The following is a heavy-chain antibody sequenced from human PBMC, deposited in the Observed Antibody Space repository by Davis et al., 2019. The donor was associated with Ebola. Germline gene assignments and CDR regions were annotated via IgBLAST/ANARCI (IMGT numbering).Heavy chain of an antibody. V-gene: IGHV3-30*03. J-gene: IGHJ4*02. D-gene: IGHD3-3*01. CDR2: ISYDGSNK. CDR1: GFTFSSYG. Sequence: GESLKISCAASGFTFSSYGMHWVRQAPGKGLEWVAVISYDGSNKYYADSVKGRFTISRDNSKNTLYLQMNSLRSEDTAVYYCAREDGGDFWSGYNGPYYFDYWGQGTLVTVSS. CDR3: AREDGGDFWSGYNGPYYFDY.